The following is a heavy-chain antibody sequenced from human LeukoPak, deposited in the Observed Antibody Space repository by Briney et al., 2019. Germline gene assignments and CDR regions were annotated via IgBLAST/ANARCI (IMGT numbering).Heavy chain of an antibody. J-gene: IGHJ6*03. Sequence: PGGSLRLSCAASGFTFSSYAMHWVRQTPGKGLEWVAAISYAGSNTHYADSVKGRFTISRDNSKNTMFLQMSSLRAEDTALYYCARDERGFFYYMDVWGQGTTVTVSS. D-gene: IGHD2-15*01. CDR3: ARDERGFFYYMDV. CDR2: ISYAGSNT. CDR1: GFTFSSYA. V-gene: IGHV3-30*04.